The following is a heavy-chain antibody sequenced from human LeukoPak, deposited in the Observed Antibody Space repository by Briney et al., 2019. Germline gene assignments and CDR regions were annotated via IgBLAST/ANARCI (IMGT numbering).Heavy chain of an antibody. D-gene: IGHD2-15*01. CDR3: LRDCSGGYCLRGSNY. CDR1: GFTFSNAW. Sequence: PGGSLRLSCAASGFTFSNAWMSWVRQAPGKGLEWVGRIKTKTDGETTTYAAPVKGRFTISRDDSKNTLYLHLNSLKIEDTAMYFCLRDCSGGYCLRGSNYWGQGTLVTVSS. J-gene: IGHJ4*02. CDR2: IKTKTDGETT. V-gene: IGHV3-15*01.